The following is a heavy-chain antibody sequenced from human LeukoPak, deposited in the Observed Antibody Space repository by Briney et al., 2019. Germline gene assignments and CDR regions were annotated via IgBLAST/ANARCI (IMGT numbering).Heavy chain of an antibody. CDR1: GGSISSGSYY. V-gene: IGHV4-61*02. Sequence: PSETLSLTCTVSGGSISSGSYYWSWIRQPAGKGLEWIGRIYTSGSTNYNPSLKSRVTISVDTSKNQFSLKLSSVTAADTAVYYCARGQYSSGWSLFDYWGQGTLVTVSS. CDR3: ARGQYSSGWSLFDY. CDR2: IYTSGST. D-gene: IGHD6-19*01. J-gene: IGHJ4*02.